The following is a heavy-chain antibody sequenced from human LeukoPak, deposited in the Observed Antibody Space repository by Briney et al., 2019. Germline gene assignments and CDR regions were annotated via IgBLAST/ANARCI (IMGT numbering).Heavy chain of an antibody. J-gene: IGHJ4*02. CDR3: ARFPSPGDY. CDR1: GGSFSGYY. CDR2: INHSGST. V-gene: IGHV4-34*01. Sequence: SETLSLTCAVYGGSFSGYYWSWIRQPPGKGLEWIGEINHSGSTNYNPSLKSRVTKSVDTSKNQFSPKLSSVTAADTAVYYCARFPSPGDYWGQGTLVTVSS.